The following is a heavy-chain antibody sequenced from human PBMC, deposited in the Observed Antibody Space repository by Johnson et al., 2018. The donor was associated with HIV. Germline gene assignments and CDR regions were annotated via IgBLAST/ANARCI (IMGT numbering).Heavy chain of an antibody. J-gene: IGHJ3*02. D-gene: IGHD3-3*01. V-gene: IGHV3-23*04. CDR3: AKVGGVVIFSQLVDAFDI. Sequence: VQLVESGGGVVRPGGSLRLTCEASGFTFSSYAMSWVRQAPGKGLEWVSAISGSGGSTYYADSVKGRFTISRDNSKNTLYLQMNSLRAEDTAVYYCAKVGGVVIFSQLVDAFDIWGQGTMVTVSS. CDR1: GFTFSSYA. CDR2: ISGSGGST.